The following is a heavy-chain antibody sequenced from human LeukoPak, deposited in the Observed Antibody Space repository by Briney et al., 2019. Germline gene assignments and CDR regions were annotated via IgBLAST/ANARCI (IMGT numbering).Heavy chain of an antibody. Sequence: GGSLRLSCAASGFTFSSYSMNWVRQAPGKGLEWVSSISSSSSYIYYADSVKGRFTISRDNAKNSLYLQMNSLRAEDTAVYYCAREAPPAGTDYWGQGTLATVSS. CDR3: AREAPPAGTDY. CDR1: GFTFSSYS. V-gene: IGHV3-21*01. D-gene: IGHD6-13*01. J-gene: IGHJ4*02. CDR2: ISSSSSYI.